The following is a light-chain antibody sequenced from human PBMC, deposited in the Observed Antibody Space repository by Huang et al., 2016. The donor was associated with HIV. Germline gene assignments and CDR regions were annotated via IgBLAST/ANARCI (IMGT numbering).Light chain of an antibody. CDR2: DAS. CDR3: QQRSNWA. V-gene: IGKV3-11*01. J-gene: IGKJ5*01. Sequence: EIVLTQSPATLSLSPGERATLSCRASQRVSSYLACYQQKPGQAPRLLIYDASNRATGIPAMFSGSGSGTDFTLTISSLEPEDFAVYYCQQRSNWAFGQGTRLEIK. CDR1: QRVSSY.